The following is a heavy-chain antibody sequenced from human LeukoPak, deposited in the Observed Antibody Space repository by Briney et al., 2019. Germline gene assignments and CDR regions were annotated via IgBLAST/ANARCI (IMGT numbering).Heavy chain of an antibody. J-gene: IGHJ6*02. CDR1: GFTFSSYA. CDR2: ISGSGGST. V-gene: IGHV3-23*01. CDR3: ARDFVVGYYYGMDV. D-gene: IGHD2-21*01. Sequence: GGSLRLSCAASGFTFSSYAMSWVRQAPGKGLEWVSAISGSGGSTYYADSVKGRFTISRDNSKNTLYLQMNSLRAEDTAVYYCARDFVVGYYYGMDVWGQGTAVTVSS.